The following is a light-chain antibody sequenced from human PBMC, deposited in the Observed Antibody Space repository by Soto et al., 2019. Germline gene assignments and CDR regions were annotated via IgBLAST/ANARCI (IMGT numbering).Light chain of an antibody. V-gene: IGKV3-20*01. CDR1: QSISSSY. CDR2: SAS. CDR3: QQYGSSRT. Sequence: EVVLTQSPGTLSLSAGERATLSCRASQSISSSYLAWYQQTPGQAPRLLIYSASSRATGIPDRFSGSGSGTDFTLTISRLEPEDFAVYYCQQYGSSRTFGQGTKVEFK. J-gene: IGKJ1*01.